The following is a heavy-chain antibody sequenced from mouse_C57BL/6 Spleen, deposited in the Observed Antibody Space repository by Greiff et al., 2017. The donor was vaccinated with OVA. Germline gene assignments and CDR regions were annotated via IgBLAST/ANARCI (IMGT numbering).Heavy chain of an antibody. D-gene: IGHD2-2*01. V-gene: IGHV1-15*01. J-gene: IGHJ4*01. CDR1: GYTFTDYE. CDR3: TRRTGYYYAMDY. Sequence: QVQLQQSGAELVRPGASVTLSCKASGYTFTDYEMHWVKQTPVHGLEWIGAIDPETGGTAYNQKFKGKAILTADKSSSTAYMELRSLTSEDSAVYYCTRRTGYYYAMDYWGQGTSVTVSS. CDR2: IDPETGGT.